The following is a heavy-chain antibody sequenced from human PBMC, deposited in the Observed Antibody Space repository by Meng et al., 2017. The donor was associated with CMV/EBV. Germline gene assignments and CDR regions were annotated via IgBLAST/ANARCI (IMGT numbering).Heavy chain of an antibody. CDR3: KKVSPTETPHGGQRVDV. Sequence: GGSLRLSCAASGFTVSSNEMSWVRQAPGKGLEWVSSISGGSTYYADSRKGRFTISRDNSKNTLHLQMNSLRAEDTAVYYCKKVSPTETPHGGQRVDVWGQGTTVTVS. CDR2: ISGGST. CDR1: GFTVSSNE. J-gene: IGHJ6*02. V-gene: IGHV3-38-3*01. D-gene: IGHD4-23*01.